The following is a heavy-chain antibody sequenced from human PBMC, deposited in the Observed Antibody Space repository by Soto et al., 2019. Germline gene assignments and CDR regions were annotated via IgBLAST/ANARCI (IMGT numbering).Heavy chain of an antibody. CDR2: INPDSGDT. CDR1: GYTSSGHY. CDR3: ARMCSISTCLCDAHDI. Sequence: AAVKRYCKTAGYTSSGHYRRWSLQTTGQGLEWMGWINPDSGDTKFAQKFQGLVTMTRDTSISTVYMELSRLISDDTAVYYCARMCSISTCLCDAHDIWGQGTLVTVFS. V-gene: IGHV1-2*04. J-gene: IGHJ1*01. D-gene: IGHD3-3*02.